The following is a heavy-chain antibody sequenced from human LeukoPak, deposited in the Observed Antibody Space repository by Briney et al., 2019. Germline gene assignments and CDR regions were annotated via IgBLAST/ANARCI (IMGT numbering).Heavy chain of an antibody. CDR2: INSDGYSI. CDR3: ARATAVSGTDS. V-gene: IGHV3-74*01. D-gene: IGHD6-19*01. CDR1: GFTFSSYW. J-gene: IGHJ4*02. Sequence: GGSLRLSCAASGFTFSSYWMHWVRQAPGKGLVWVSRINSDGYSISYADSVKGRFTISRENAKNTLYLQMNSLTVEDTAVYYCARATAVSGTDSWGQGTLVTVSS.